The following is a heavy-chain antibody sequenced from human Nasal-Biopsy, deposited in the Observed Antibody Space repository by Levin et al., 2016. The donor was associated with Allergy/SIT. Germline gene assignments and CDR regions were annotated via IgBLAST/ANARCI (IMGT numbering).Heavy chain of an antibody. Sequence: GGSLRLSCAASGFTFSNAWMTWVRQAPGKGLEWVGRIKTNGEGGTTVYSAPVRGRFIISRDDSQNTLYLHMNSLKREDTAVYYCATEILTVTMNGFDNWGQGTLVTVSS. CDR1: GFTFSNAW. D-gene: IGHD4-17*01. CDR3: ATEILTVTMNGFDN. V-gene: IGHV3-15*01. CDR2: IKTNGEGGTT. J-gene: IGHJ4*02.